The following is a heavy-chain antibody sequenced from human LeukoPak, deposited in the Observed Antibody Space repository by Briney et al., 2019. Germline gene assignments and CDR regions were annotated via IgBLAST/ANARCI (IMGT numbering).Heavy chain of an antibody. CDR3: AKDGAQYSSGPECDP. Sequence: GGSLRLSCAASGLHFSGTAMSWVLQAPGKGLEWVSAISHDGMNAYYADSVKGRFTISRDNSKKTVSLEMSSLTAADTGVYYCAKDGAQYSSGPECDPRGQGALVTVSP. CDR1: GLHFSGTA. CDR2: ISHDGMNA. V-gene: IGHV3-23*01. D-gene: IGHD6-19*01. J-gene: IGHJ5*02.